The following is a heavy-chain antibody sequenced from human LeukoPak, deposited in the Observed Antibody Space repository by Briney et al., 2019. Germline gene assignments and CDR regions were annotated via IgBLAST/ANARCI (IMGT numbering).Heavy chain of an antibody. D-gene: IGHD6-19*01. V-gene: IGHV4-4*07. Sequence: SETLSLTCTVSGGSIGIYYWNWIRQPAGKGLEWIGRIFTSGIANYNPSLKSRVTMSVDTSKNQFSLNLSSVTAADTAVYYCARVPRIAVAGTQGAFDIWGQGTMVTVSS. CDR1: GGSIGIYY. CDR3: ARVPRIAVAGTQGAFDI. J-gene: IGHJ3*02. CDR2: IFTSGIA.